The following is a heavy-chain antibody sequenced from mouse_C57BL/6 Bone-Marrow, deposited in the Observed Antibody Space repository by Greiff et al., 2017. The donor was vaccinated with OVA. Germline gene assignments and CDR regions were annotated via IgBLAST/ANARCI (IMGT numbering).Heavy chain of an antibody. D-gene: IGHD2-1*01. CDR2: IHPNSGST. J-gene: IGHJ4*01. V-gene: IGHV1-64*01. CDR3: ARRIYYGNLYAMDY. CDR1: GYTFTSYW. Sequence: QVQLQQPGAELVKPGASVKLSCKASGYTFTSYWMHWVKQRPGQGLEWIGMIHPNSGSTNYNEKFKSKATLTVDKSSSTAYMKLSSLTSEDSAVYYCARRIYYGNLYAMDYWGQGTSVTVSS.